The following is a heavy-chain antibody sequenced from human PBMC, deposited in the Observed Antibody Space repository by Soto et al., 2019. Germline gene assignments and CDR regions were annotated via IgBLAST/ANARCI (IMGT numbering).Heavy chain of an antibody. V-gene: IGHV3-23*01. CDR1: GFTFSSYA. J-gene: IGHJ6*03. D-gene: IGHD3-3*01. CDR3: AKAMDFGVVTRPSYMDV. CDR2: ISGSGGST. Sequence: GGSLRLSCAASGFTFSSYAMSWVRQAPGKGLEWVSAISGSGGSTYYADSVKGRFTISRDNSKNTLYLQMNSLRAEDTAVYYCAKAMDFGVVTRPSYMDVWGKGTTVTVSS.